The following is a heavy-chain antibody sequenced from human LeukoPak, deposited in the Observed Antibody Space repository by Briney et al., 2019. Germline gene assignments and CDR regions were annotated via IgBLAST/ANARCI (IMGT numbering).Heavy chain of an antibody. CDR1: GDSVSSNSTA. J-gene: IGHJ3*01. Sequence: SQTLSLTCAISGDSVSSNSTACNWIRQSPSRGLEWLGRTYYRSKWYNDYAVSVKSRITINPDTSKNQFSLQLNSVTPEDTAVYYCARGGQGDGYSADEAFDFWGQGTMVAVSS. D-gene: IGHD5-24*01. CDR2: TYYRSKWYN. V-gene: IGHV6-1*01. CDR3: ARGGQGDGYSADEAFDF.